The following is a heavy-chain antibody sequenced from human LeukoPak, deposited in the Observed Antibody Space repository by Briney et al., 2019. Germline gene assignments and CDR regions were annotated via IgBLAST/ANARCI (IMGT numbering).Heavy chain of an antibody. V-gene: IGHV3-30*02. CDR1: GFTFSSYG. CDR3: ARIVVVPAAMPAAAYMDV. D-gene: IGHD2-2*01. J-gene: IGHJ6*03. Sequence: GGSLRFSCAASGFTFSSYGMHWVRQAPGKGLEWVAFIRYDGSNKYYADSVKGRFTISRDNSKNTLYLQMNSLRAEDTAVYYCARIVVVPAAMPAAAYMDVWGKGTTVTISS. CDR2: IRYDGSNK.